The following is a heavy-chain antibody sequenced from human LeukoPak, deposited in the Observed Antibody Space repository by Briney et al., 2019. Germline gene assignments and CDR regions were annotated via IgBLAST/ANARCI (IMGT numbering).Heavy chain of an antibody. CDR3: ARDANNFYYFDY. Sequence: GGSLRLSCEASGFIFSVYGMHWVRQAPGKGLEWVAVIWSDGSNEHYADSVKGRFTISRDNSMNRVYLQMNSLRAEGAAVYYCARDANNFYYFDYWGQGTLVTVSS. J-gene: IGHJ4*02. V-gene: IGHV3-33*01. CDR2: IWSDGSNE. CDR1: GFIFSVYG. D-gene: IGHD5-24*01.